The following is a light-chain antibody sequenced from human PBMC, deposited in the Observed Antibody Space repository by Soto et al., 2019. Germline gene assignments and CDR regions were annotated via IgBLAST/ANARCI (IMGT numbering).Light chain of an antibody. J-gene: IGKJ4*01. V-gene: IGKV3-20*01. Sequence: EIVLTQSPGTLPLSPGERATLSCRASQSVSSSYLAWYQQKPGQAPRLLIYGASSRATGIPDRFSGSGSGTDFTLTISRLEPEDFAVYYCQQYCSSPSLTFGGGTKVEIK. CDR2: GAS. CDR3: QQYCSSPSLT. CDR1: QSVSSSY.